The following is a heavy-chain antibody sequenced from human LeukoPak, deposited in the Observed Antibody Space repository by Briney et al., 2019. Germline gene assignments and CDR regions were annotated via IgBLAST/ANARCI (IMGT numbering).Heavy chain of an antibody. CDR3: ARDRGSGIFVY. V-gene: IGHV4-59*12. CDR2: IYYSGST. D-gene: IGHD3-10*01. CDR1: GGSISSYY. Sequence: KTSETLSLTCTVSGGSISSYYWSWIRQPPGKGLEWIGYIYYSGSTNYNPSLKSRVTISVDTSKNQFSLKLSSVTAADTAVYYCARDRGSGIFVYWGQGTLVTVSS. J-gene: IGHJ4*02.